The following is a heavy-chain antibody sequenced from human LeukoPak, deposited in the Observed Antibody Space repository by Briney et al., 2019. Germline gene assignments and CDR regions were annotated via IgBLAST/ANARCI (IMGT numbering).Heavy chain of an antibody. V-gene: IGHV4-59*08. J-gene: IGHJ4*02. CDR1: GGSISSYY. CDR3: AGSSGWTGFDY. Sequence: PSETLSLTCTVSGGSISSYYWSWIRQPPGKGLEWIGYIYYSGSTNYNPCLKSRVTISVDTSKDQFSLKLSSVTAADTAVYYCAGSSGWTGFDYWGQGTLVTVSS. D-gene: IGHD6-19*01. CDR2: IYYSGST.